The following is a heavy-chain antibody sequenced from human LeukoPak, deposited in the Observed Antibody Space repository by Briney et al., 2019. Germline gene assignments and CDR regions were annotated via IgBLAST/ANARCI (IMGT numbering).Heavy chain of an antibody. D-gene: IGHD3-3*01. CDR2: ISYDGSNK. CDR1: GFTFSSYA. V-gene: IGHV3-30*04. Sequence: GGSLRLSCAASGFTFSSYAMHWVRQAPAKGLEWVAVISYDGSNKYYADSVKGRFTISRDNSKNTLYLQMNSLRAEDTAVYYCARDGTYYDFWSGYPYYYYGMDVWGQGTTVTVSS. CDR3: ARDGTYYDFWSGYPYYYYGMDV. J-gene: IGHJ6*02.